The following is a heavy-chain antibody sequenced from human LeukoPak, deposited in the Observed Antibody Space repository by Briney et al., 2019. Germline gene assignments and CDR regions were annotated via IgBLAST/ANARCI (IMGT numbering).Heavy chain of an antibody. CDR2: ISAYNGNT. V-gene: IGHV1-18*01. CDR3: ARAHVLLRFGGKYYFDY. Sequence: ASVKVSCKASGYTFTSYAMHWGRQTPGQRLEWMGWISAYNGNTNYAQKLQGRVTMTTDTSTSTAYMELRSLRADDTAVYYFARAHVLLRFGGKYYFDYWGQGTLVTVSS. D-gene: IGHD3-10*01. J-gene: IGHJ4*02. CDR1: GYTFTSYA.